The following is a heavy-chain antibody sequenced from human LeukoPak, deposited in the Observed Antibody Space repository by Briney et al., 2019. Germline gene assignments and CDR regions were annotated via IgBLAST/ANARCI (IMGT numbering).Heavy chain of an antibody. CDR2: IYYSGIT. D-gene: IGHD3-10*01. CDR1: GGSISSYY. V-gene: IGHV4-59*01. CDR3: ARATRGPPSNPIDY. J-gene: IGHJ4*02. Sequence: SETLSLTCTVSGGSISSYYWSWIRQPPGKGLEWIGYIYYSGITNYNPSLKSRVTISVDTSKNQFSLKLSSVTAADTAVYYCARATRGPPSNPIDYWGQGTLVTVSS.